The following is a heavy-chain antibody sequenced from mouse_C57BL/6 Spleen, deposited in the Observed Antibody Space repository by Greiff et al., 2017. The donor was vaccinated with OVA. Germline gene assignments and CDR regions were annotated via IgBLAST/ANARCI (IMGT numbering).Heavy chain of an antibody. V-gene: IGHV1-55*01. CDR1: GYTFTSYW. CDR3: ARYGDGYYDAMDY. D-gene: IGHD2-3*01. Sequence: QVQLQQPGAELVKPGASVKMSCKASGYTFTSYWITWVKQRPGQGLEWIGDIYPGSGSTNYNEKFKSKATLTVDTSSSTAYMQLSSLTSEDSAVYDCARYGDGYYDAMDYWGQGTSVTVSS. J-gene: IGHJ4*01. CDR2: IYPGSGST.